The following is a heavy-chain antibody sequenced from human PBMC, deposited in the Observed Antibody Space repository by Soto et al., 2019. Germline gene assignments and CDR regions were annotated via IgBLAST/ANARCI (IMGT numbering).Heavy chain of an antibody. J-gene: IGHJ5*02. CDR2: IIPIFGTA. D-gene: IGHD6-6*01. Sequence: SVKVSCKASGGTFSSYAISWVRQAPGQGLEWMGGIIPIFGTANYAQKFQGRVTITADESTSTAYMELSSLRSEDTAVYYCARERITEGYSSSGWFDPWGQGTLVTVSS. CDR1: GGTFSSYA. CDR3: ARERITEGYSSSGWFDP. V-gene: IGHV1-69*13.